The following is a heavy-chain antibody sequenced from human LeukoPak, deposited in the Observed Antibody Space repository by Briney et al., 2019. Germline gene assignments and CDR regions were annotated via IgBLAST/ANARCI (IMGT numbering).Heavy chain of an antibody. J-gene: IGHJ6*02. D-gene: IGHD4-11*01. CDR2: ISFHGNHT. Sequence: GGSLRLSCAASGFTFSNYAMNWVRQAPGKGLEWVTVISFHGNHTFYADSVKGRFTISRDNAKNTLWLQMNSLRAEDTAVYYCAKGVTTVRIYYHGMDVWGQGTTVTVSS. CDR3: AKGVTTVRIYYHGMDV. CDR1: GFTFSNYA. V-gene: IGHV3-30-3*01.